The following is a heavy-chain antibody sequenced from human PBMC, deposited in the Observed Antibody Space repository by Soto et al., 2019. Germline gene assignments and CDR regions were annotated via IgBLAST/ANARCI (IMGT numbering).Heavy chain of an antibody. J-gene: IGHJ4*02. Sequence: SETLSLTCTVSGGSISSGGYSWSWIRQPPGKGLEWIGYIYHSGSAYYNPSLESRVSMSVDRSRNQFSLKLNSVSAADTAVYYCASTPATEIYYLDYWGQGALVTVSS. D-gene: IGHD2-2*01. CDR1: GGSISSGGYS. CDR3: ASTPATEIYYLDY. V-gene: IGHV4-30-2*01. CDR2: IYHSGSA.